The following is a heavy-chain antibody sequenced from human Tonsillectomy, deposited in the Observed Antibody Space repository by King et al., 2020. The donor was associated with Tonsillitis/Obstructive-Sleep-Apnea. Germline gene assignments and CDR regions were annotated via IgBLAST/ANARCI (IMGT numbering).Heavy chain of an antibody. CDR2: IWYDGSNN. D-gene: IGHD2-2*01. Sequence: VQLVESGGGVVQPGRSLRLSCAASGFTFSSYGMYWVRQAPGKGLGWVAVIWYDGSNNYYADSVKGRFTISRDNSKNTLYLQMNSLGAEDTAVYYCAREGDIVVVPAALDYWGQGTLVTVSS. CDR3: AREGDIVVVPAALDY. V-gene: IGHV3-33*01. J-gene: IGHJ4*02. CDR1: GFTFSSYG.